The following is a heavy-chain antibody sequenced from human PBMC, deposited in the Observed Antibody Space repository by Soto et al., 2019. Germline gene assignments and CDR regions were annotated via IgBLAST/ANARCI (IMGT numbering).Heavy chain of an antibody. J-gene: IGHJ4*02. CDR3: ARLLAVAGFYYFDY. D-gene: IGHD6-19*01. CDR1: GGSISSYY. V-gene: IGHV4-59*08. Sequence: PSETLSLTCTVSGGSISSYYWSWIRQPPGKGLEWIGYIYYSGSTNYNPSLKSRVTISVDTSKNQFSLKLSSVTAADTAVYYCARLLAVAGFYYFDYWGQGTLVTVSS. CDR2: IYYSGST.